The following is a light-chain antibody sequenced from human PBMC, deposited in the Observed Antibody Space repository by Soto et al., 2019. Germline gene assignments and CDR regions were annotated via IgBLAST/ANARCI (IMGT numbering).Light chain of an antibody. CDR3: QQFNTYPII. CDR2: DVS. CDR1: QDIRGA. Sequence: AIQLTQSPSSLSASVGDRVIITCRASQDIRGALAWYQQKPWKPPKLLIFDVSTLQSGVPSRFSGSGSGTDFTLTISGLQPEDFATYYCQQFNTYPIIFGQGTRLEIK. V-gene: IGKV1-13*02. J-gene: IGKJ5*01.